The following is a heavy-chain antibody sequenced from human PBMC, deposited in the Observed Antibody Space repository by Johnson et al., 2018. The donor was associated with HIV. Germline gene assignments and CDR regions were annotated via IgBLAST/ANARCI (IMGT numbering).Heavy chain of an antibody. CDR2: MSYDGSNR. J-gene: IGHJ3*02. Sequence: QVQLVESGGGVVQPGRSLRLSCAASGFIFSSYGMHWVRQAPGKGLEWVTGMSYDGSNRYYADSVQGRFTISRDNSKNTLYLQMNSLRAEDTAVYYCTTHSGSYDFDIWGQGTMVTVS. D-gene: IGHD1-26*01. CDR3: TTHSGSYDFDI. CDR1: GFIFSSYG. V-gene: IGHV3-30*03.